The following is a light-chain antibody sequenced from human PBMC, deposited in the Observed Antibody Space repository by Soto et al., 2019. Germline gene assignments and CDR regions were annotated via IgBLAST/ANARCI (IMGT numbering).Light chain of an antibody. CDR2: KNN. CDR1: SSNVGSNY. Sequence: QAVVTQPPSASGTPGQRVTISCSGGSSNVGSNYVYWYQQLPGTAPKLLIHKNNQRPSGVPDRFSGSKSGTSASLAISGLRSEDEADYYCAAWDDSLRGVVFGGGTKVTVL. V-gene: IGLV1-47*01. J-gene: IGLJ2*01. CDR3: AAWDDSLRGVV.